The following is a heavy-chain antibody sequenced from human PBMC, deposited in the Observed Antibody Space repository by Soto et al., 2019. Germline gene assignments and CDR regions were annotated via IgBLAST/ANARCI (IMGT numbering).Heavy chain of an antibody. D-gene: IGHD6-13*01. J-gene: IGHJ6*02. Sequence: SETLSLTCTVSGGSISSSSYYWGWIRQPPGKGLEWIGSIYYSGSTYYNPSLKSRVTISVDTSKNQFSLKLSSVTAADTAVYYCARHGLYSSSWYGEYYYGMDVWGQGTTVTVSS. CDR3: ARHGLYSSSWYGEYYYGMDV. V-gene: IGHV4-39*01. CDR2: IYYSGST. CDR1: GGSISSSSYY.